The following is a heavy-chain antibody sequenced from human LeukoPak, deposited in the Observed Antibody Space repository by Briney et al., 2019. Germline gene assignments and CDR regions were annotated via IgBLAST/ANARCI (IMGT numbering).Heavy chain of an antibody. CDR2: ISYDGSDN. V-gene: IGHV3-30*14. J-gene: IGHJ4*02. D-gene: IGHD1-1*01. CDR1: AFTFNSYN. CDR3: ARGRYADYLDY. Sequence: GGSLRLSCAASAFTFNSYNMHWVRQAPGKGLEWVALISYDGSDNYYADSVRGRFTVSRDNSKNTLYLQMNSLRAEDTAVYYCARGRYADYLDYWGQGTLVTVSS.